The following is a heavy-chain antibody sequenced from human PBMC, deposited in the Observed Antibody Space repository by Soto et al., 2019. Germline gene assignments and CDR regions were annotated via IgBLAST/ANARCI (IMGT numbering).Heavy chain of an antibody. V-gene: IGHV3-9*01. D-gene: IGHD6-13*01. CDR3: VKDESINWYSGHFRH. CDR1: GFTFDGYA. Sequence: GGSLRLSCAASGFTFDGYAMHWVRQVPGKGLEWVSGINWNSGSIGYADSVKGRFAISRDNAKNSLHPQMNSLRAEDTAFYYCVKDESINWYSGHFRHWGQGTLVTVSS. CDR2: INWNSGSI. J-gene: IGHJ1*01.